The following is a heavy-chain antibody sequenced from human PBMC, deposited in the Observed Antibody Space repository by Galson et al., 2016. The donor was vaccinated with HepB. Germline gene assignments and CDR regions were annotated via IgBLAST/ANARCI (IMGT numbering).Heavy chain of an antibody. CDR1: GFTFSDYA. D-gene: IGHD1-26*01. CDR2: ITDSGGAK. CDR3: AKRRGVADDAFDV. J-gene: IGHJ3*01. Sequence: SLRLSCAASGFTFSDYAMSWVRQAPGKGLEWVTAITDSGGAKYYADSVEGRSTISRVNSKNTLFFQLNSLRAEDTAIYYCAKRRGVADDAFDVWGQGTLVIVSS. V-gene: IGHV3-23*01.